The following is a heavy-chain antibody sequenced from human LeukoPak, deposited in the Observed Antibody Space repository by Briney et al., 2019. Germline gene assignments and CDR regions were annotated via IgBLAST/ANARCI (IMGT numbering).Heavy chain of an antibody. J-gene: IGHJ6*02. CDR3: ATGLLGGTWYYGAMDV. Sequence: GASVKVSCKISGRSLTEMFMHWVRLAPGRGLEWMGTFDPEDGETTYAQRFQGRVTMTEDTSTDTAYIDLTSLTSEDTALYYCATGLLGGTWYYGAMDVWGQGTTVTVSS. D-gene: IGHD3-10*01. CDR2: FDPEDGET. V-gene: IGHV1-24*01. CDR1: GRSLTEMF.